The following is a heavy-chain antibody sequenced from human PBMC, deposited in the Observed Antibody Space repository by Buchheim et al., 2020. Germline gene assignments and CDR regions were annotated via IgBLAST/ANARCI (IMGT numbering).Heavy chain of an antibody. CDR1: GFTFSSYA. CDR2: ISDSGRTI. V-gene: IGHV3-23*04. D-gene: IGHD3/OR15-3a*01. Sequence: EVQLVESGGGLVQPGGSLRLSCAASGFTFSSYAMSWVRQAPGKGLEWVSGISDSGRTIYYADSVKGRFTISRDNSKNTLYLQMSSLRAEDAAIYYCAKVLSWTHFDYWGLGTL. CDR3: AKVLSWTHFDY. J-gene: IGHJ4*02.